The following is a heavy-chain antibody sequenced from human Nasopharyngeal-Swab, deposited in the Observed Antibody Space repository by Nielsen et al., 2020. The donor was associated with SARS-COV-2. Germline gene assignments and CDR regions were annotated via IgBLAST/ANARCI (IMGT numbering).Heavy chain of an antibody. V-gene: IGHV3-48*03. Sequence: GGSLRLSCAASGFTFSSYEMNWVRQAPGKGLEWVSYISSSGSTIYYADSVKGRFTISRDNSKNTLYLQMNSLRAEDTAVYYCAKDGGGFGEPFYGMDVWGQGTTVTVSS. D-gene: IGHD3-10*01. CDR2: ISSSGSTI. J-gene: IGHJ6*02. CDR3: AKDGGGFGEPFYGMDV. CDR1: GFTFSSYE.